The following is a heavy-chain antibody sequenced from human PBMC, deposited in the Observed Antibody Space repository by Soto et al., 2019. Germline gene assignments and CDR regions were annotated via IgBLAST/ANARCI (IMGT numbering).Heavy chain of an antibody. J-gene: IGHJ5*02. D-gene: IGHD2-2*01. V-gene: IGHV1-69*06. CDR3: ARDHRTFIGYWSSTSCPSRGWFDP. CDR1: VGTFSRYA. Sequence: SVKGSCKSSVGTFSRYAISLVRQAPGQGLEWMGGIIPIFGTANYAQKFQGRVTITADKSTSTAYMELSSLRSEETAVYYCARDHRTFIGYWSSTSCPSRGWFDPWGQGTLVTVSS. CDR2: IIPIFGTA.